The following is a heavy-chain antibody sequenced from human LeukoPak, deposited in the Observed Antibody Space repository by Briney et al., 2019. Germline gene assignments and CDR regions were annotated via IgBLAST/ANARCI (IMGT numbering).Heavy chain of an antibody. CDR1: GFTFSSYG. Sequence: GGSLRLSCAASGFTFSSYGMHWVRQAPGKGLEWVAFIRYDGSNKYYADSVKGRFTISRDNSKNTLYLQMNSLRSEDTAVYYCARGTRVRGVIKNWFDPWGQGTLVTVSS. CDR2: IRYDGSNK. V-gene: IGHV3-30*02. J-gene: IGHJ5*02. CDR3: ARGTRVRGVIKNWFDP. D-gene: IGHD3-10*01.